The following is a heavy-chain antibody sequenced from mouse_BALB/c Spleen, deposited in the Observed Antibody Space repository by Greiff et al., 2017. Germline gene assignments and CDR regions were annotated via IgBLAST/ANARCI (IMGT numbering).Heavy chain of an antibody. CDR1: GFSLTSYG. V-gene: IGHV2-2*02. J-gene: IGHJ3*01. CDR2: IWSGGST. Sequence: VQRVESGPGLVQPSQSLSITCTVSGFSLTSYGVHWVRQSPGKGLEWLGVIWSGGSTDYNAAFISRLSISKDNSKSQVFFKMNSLQANDTAIYYCARNPSYGSSWFAYWGQGTLVTVSA. CDR3: ARNPSYGSSWFAY. D-gene: IGHD1-1*01.